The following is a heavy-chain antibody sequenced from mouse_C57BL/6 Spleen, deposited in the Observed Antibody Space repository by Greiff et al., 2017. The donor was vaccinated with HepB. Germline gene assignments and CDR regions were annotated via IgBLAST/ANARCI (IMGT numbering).Heavy chain of an antibody. D-gene: IGHD1-1*01. CDR2: INPNNGGT. Sequence: EVQLQQSGPELVKPGASVKIPCKASGYTFTDYNMDWVKQSHGKSLEWIGDINPNNGGTIYNQKFKGKATLTVDKSSSTAYMELRSLTSEDTAVYYCARSGGSSPHGYFDVWGTGTTVTVSS. CDR1: GYTFTDYN. J-gene: IGHJ1*03. CDR3: ARSGGSSPHGYFDV. V-gene: IGHV1-18*01.